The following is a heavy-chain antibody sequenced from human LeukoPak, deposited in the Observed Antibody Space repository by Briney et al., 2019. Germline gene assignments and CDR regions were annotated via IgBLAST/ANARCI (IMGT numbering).Heavy chain of an antibody. CDR1: GFTFSSYS. J-gene: IGHJ4*02. CDR3: AREEVATSFDDY. Sequence: GGSLRLSCAASGFTFSSYSMNWVRQAPGKGLEWVSSISSSSSYIYYADSVKGRFTISRDNAKNSLYLQMNSLRAEDTAVYYCAREEVATSFDDYWGQGTLVTVSS. V-gene: IGHV3-21*01. CDR2: ISSSSSYI. D-gene: IGHD5-24*01.